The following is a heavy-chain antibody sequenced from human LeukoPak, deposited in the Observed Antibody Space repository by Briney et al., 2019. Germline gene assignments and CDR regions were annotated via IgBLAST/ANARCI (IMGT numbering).Heavy chain of an antibody. D-gene: IGHD1-1*01. CDR3: ARSTGHLDY. V-gene: IGHV3-48*04. CDR1: GFTFSSYA. CDR2: ITGDSSTI. Sequence: GGSLRLSCAASGFTFSSYAMHWVRQAPGKGLEWVSYITGDSSTIYYADSVKGRFTISRDNAKNSLYLQMNSLRAEDTAVYYCARSTGHLDYWGQGTLVTVSS. J-gene: IGHJ4*02.